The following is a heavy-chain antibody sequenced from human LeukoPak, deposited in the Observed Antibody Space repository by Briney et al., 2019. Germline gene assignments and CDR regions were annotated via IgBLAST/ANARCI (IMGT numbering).Heavy chain of an antibody. Sequence: AGGSLRLSCAASGFTFSSYAMSWVRQAPGKGLEWVSAISGSGGSTYYADSVKGRFTISRDNSKNTLYLQMNSLRAEDTAVYYCARGGSAIFGVVRFNWFDPWGQGTLVTVSS. J-gene: IGHJ5*02. D-gene: IGHD3-3*01. V-gene: IGHV3-23*01. CDR2: ISGSGGST. CDR1: GFTFSSYA. CDR3: ARGGSAIFGVVRFNWFDP.